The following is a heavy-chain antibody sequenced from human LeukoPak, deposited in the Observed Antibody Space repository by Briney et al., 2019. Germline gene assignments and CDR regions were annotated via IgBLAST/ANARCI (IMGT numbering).Heavy chain of an antibody. D-gene: IGHD3-22*01. CDR1: AFTFSSYW. J-gene: IGHJ4*02. CDR3: ARDLRSSGYYAFDY. Sequence: GGSLRLSCTASAFTFSSYWMHWVRQAPGKGVAWVSRINTDGSSTTYADSVKGRFTTSRDNAKNSLYLQMNSLRAEDTAVYYCARDLRSSGYYAFDYWGQGTLVTVSS. V-gene: IGHV3-74*01. CDR2: INTDGSST.